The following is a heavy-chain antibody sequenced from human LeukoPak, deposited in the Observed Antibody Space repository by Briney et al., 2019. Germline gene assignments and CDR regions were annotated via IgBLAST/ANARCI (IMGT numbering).Heavy chain of an antibody. CDR2: ISAYNGNT. J-gene: IGHJ4*02. V-gene: IGHV1-18*01. D-gene: IGHD3-16*01. CDR3: ASRLEGGLRVFDY. CDR1: GYTFTSYG. Sequence: ASVKVSCKASGYTFTSYGISWVRQAPGQGLEWMGWISAYNGNTNYAQKLQGRVTMTTDTSTSTAYMELSSLRSEDTAVYYCASRLEGGLRVFDYWGQGTLVTVSS.